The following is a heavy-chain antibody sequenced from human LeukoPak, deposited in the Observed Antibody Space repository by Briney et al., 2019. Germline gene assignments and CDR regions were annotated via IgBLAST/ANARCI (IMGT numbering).Heavy chain of an antibody. CDR1: GFTVSSNY. V-gene: IGHV3-66*02. J-gene: IGHJ4*02. Sequence: PGGSLRLSCAASGFTVSSNYMSWVRQAPGKGLEWVSVIYSGGSTYYADSVKGRFTISRDNSKNMLYLQMNSLRAEDTAVYYCARETPDYDFWSGYTYWGQGTLVTVSS. CDR3: ARETPDYDFWSGYTY. D-gene: IGHD3-3*01. CDR2: IYSGGST.